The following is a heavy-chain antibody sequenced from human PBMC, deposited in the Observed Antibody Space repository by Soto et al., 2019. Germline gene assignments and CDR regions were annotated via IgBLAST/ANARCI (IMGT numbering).Heavy chain of an antibody. Sequence: PGESLKISCKGSGYSFTSYWIGWVRQMPGKGLEWMGIIYPGDSDTRYSPSFQGQVTISADKSISTAYLQWSSLKASGTAMYYCARSRFPGIAVAGEIHDAFDIWGQGTMVTVSS. CDR1: GYSFTSYW. V-gene: IGHV5-51*01. CDR2: IYPGDSDT. CDR3: ARSRFPGIAVAGEIHDAFDI. J-gene: IGHJ3*02. D-gene: IGHD6-19*01.